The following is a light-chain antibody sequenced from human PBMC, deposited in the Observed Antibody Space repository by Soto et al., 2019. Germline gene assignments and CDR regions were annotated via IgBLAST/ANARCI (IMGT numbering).Light chain of an antibody. CDR2: GAS. CDR1: QSVSSSY. Sequence: EIVMTQSPAPLSVSPGERATLSGRASQSVSSSYLAWYQQKPRQAPWFLIYGASSRATGIPDRFSGSGSGTDFTLTISRLEHEDFAVYYCQQYGSSITFGQGTRLEIK. V-gene: IGKV3-20*01. CDR3: QQYGSSIT. J-gene: IGKJ5*01.